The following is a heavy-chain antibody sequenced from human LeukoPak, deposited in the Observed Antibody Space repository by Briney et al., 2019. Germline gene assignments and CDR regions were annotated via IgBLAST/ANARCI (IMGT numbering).Heavy chain of an antibody. D-gene: IGHD3-10*01. CDR3: AKVKKYSYYYGSGTASPLDY. CDR1: GFTFSSYA. Sequence: GGSLRLSCAASGFTFSSYAMSWVRQAPGKGLEWVSAISGSGGSTYYADSVKGRFTISRDNSKNTLYLQMNSLRAEDTAVYYCAKVKKYSYYYGSGTASPLDYWGQGTLVTVSS. J-gene: IGHJ4*02. V-gene: IGHV3-23*01. CDR2: ISGSGGST.